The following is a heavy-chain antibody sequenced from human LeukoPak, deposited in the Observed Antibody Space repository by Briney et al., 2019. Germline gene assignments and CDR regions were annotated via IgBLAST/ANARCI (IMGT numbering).Heavy chain of an antibody. D-gene: IGHD3-16*02. CDR1: GFTFSNYA. J-gene: IGHJ4*02. CDR2: ISGSGGST. Sequence: GGSLRHSCAASGFTFSNYAMSWVRQAPGKGLEWVSAISGSGGSTYYADSVKGRFTISRDNSKNTLYLQMNSLRAEDTAVYYCAKGSYDYVWGSYRLLFYWGQGTLVTVSS. V-gene: IGHV3-23*01. CDR3: AKGSYDYVWGSYRLLFY.